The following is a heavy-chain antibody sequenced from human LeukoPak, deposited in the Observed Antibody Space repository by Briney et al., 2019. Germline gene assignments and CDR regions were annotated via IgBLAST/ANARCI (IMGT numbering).Heavy chain of an antibody. CDR3: AKDLWDLLNY. Sequence: PGGSLRLSCAASGLTFSNYGMHWVRQAPGKGLEWVAFIRYDGTNKYYADSVKGRFTISRDNSKNTLYLQMNSLRVEDTAVYYCAKDLWDLLNYWGQGTLVTVSS. D-gene: IGHD1-26*01. CDR2: IRYDGTNK. CDR1: GLTFSNYG. V-gene: IGHV3-30*02. J-gene: IGHJ4*02.